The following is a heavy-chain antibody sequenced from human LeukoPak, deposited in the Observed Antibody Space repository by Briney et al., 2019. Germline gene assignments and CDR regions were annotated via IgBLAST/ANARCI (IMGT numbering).Heavy chain of an antibody. CDR3: ARDLHHSGSYYGD. CDR1: VYTFNSYG. CDR2: ISVYNGNT. J-gene: IGHJ4*02. V-gene: IGHV1-18*01. D-gene: IGHD1-26*01. Sequence: ASVKVSRKPSVYTFNSYGISWVRQAPGQGLGWMGWISVYNGNTNYAQKLQGRVTMTTDTSTSTAYMELRSLRSDDTAVYYCARDLHHSGSYYGDWGQGTLVTVSS.